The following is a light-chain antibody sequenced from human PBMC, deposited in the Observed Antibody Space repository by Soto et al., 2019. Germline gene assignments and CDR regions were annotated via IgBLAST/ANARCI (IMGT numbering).Light chain of an antibody. CDR3: QKLNSYPIT. CDR1: QSISSY. V-gene: IGKV1-39*01. Sequence: DIHMSQCPSSPPASVGDRGTSTCRASQSISSYLNWYQQKPGKANKLLIYAASTLQSGVTSRFSGSGSGTDFTLTISSLQTEDFATYYCQKLNSYPITFGQGTQLEIK. CDR2: AAS. J-gene: IGKJ5*01.